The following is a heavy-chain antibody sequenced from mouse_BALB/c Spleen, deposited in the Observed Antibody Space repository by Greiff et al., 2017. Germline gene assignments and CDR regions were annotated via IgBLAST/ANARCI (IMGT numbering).Heavy chain of an antibody. CDR3: ARFYGNYGYFDV. Sequence: EVQRVESGGGLVQPGGSRKLSCAASGFTFSDYGMAWVRQAPGKGPEWVAFISNLAYSIYYADTVTGRFTISRENAKNTLYLEMSSLRSEDTAMYYCARFYGNYGYFDVWGAGTTVTVSS. V-gene: IGHV5-15*02. J-gene: IGHJ1*01. CDR2: ISNLAYSI. CDR1: GFTFSDYG. D-gene: IGHD2-1*01.